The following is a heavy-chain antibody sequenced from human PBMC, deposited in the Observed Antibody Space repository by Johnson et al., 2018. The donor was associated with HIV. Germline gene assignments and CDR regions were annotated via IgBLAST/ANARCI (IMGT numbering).Heavy chain of an antibody. Sequence: QMQLVESGGGVVQPGGSLRLSCAASGFTFSSYGMHWVRQAPGKGLEWVAFIRYDGSNKYYADSVKGRFTISRDNAKNSLYLQMNSLRAEDTALYYCARDLLGWELRGAFYIWGQGTMVTVSS. D-gene: IGHD1-26*01. CDR3: ARDLLGWELRGAFYI. J-gene: IGHJ3*02. V-gene: IGHV3-30*02. CDR2: IRYDGSNK. CDR1: GFTFSSYG.